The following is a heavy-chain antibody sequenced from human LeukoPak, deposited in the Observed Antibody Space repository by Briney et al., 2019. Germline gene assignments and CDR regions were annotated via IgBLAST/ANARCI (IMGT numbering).Heavy chain of an antibody. V-gene: IGHV4-59*11. Sequence: SETLSLTCTVSGGSISSHYWSWIRQPPGKGLEWIGYIYYSGSTNYNPSLKSRVTISVDTSKNQFSLKLSSVTAADTAVYYSARKPGRITGTGFDYWGQGTLVTVSS. CDR2: IYYSGST. J-gene: IGHJ4*02. D-gene: IGHD1-20*01. CDR1: GGSISSHY. CDR3: ARKPGRITGTGFDY.